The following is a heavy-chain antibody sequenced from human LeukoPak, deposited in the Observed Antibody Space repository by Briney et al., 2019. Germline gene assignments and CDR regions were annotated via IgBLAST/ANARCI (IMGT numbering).Heavy chain of an antibody. J-gene: IGHJ2*01. CDR2: VDHTGST. CDR1: GVSFSDYY. CDR3: AGSDTIGYLPREWDYWYFDL. Sequence: SETLSLTCAVYGVSFSDYYWTWIRQPPGKGLEWIGEVDHTGSTNYDPSLRSRVTISIDTSKNQFSLKLTSVTAADTAVYYCAGSDTIGYLPREWDYWYFDLWGRGTLVTVSS. V-gene: IGHV4-34*01. D-gene: IGHD3-22*01.